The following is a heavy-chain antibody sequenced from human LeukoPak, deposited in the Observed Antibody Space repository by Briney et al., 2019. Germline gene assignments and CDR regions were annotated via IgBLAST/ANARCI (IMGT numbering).Heavy chain of an antibody. D-gene: IGHD3-3*01. CDR1: GFTFNYYS. J-gene: IGHJ6*02. V-gene: IGHV3-21*01. CDR3: GRANDFWSGYYALDDYYGMDV. Sequence: GGSLRLSCAASGFTFNYYSMHWVRQAPGKGLEWVSSIGSSSSYIYYADSVKGRFTISRDNAKNSLYLQANSLRAEDTAVYYCGRANDFWSGYYALDDYYGMDVWGQGTTVTVSS. CDR2: IGSSSSYI.